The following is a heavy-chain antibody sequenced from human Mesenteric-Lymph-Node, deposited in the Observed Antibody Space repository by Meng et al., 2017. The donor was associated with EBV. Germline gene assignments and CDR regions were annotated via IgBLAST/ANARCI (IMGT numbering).Heavy chain of an antibody. V-gene: IGHV4-59*07. CDR2: IYHSGST. CDR1: GGSINSFY. CDR3: ARGEVFDS. Sequence: QVQLQESGPGLVKPPDTLSLTCNVSGGSINSFYWSWIRQPPGKGLEWIGYIYHSGSTNYNPSLKSRVAMSVDMSKNQFSLKLSSVTAADTAVYYCARGEVFDSWGQGTLVTVSS. J-gene: IGHJ4*02.